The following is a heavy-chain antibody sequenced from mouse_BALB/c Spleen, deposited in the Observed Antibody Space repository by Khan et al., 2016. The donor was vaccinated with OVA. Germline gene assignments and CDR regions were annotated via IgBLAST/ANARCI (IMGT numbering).Heavy chain of an antibody. CDR3: ARRDYFGSSSFAY. CDR1: GYTFTSYV. J-gene: IGHJ3*01. D-gene: IGHD1-1*01. Sequence: VQLKESGPELVKPGASVKMSCKASGYTFTSYVMHWVQQKPGQGLEWIGYINPYTDGTKYTEKFKGKATLTSDTSSSTASLELSSLTSEDSAVYDWARRDYFGSSSFAYWGQGTLVTVSA. V-gene: IGHV1S136*01. CDR2: INPYTDGT.